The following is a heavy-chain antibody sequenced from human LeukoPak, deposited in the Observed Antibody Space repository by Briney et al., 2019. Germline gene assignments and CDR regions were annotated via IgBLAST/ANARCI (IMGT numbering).Heavy chain of an antibody. Sequence: GSLRLSCAASGFTFSSYGMHWVRQAPGKGLEWVAFIRYDGSNKYYADSVKGRFTISRDNSKNTLYLQMNSLRAEDTAVYYCAKDGGWYYGLRYWGQGTLVTVSS. CDR3: AKDGGWYYGLRY. J-gene: IGHJ4*02. D-gene: IGHD2-15*01. V-gene: IGHV3-30*02. CDR2: IRYDGSNK. CDR1: GFTFSSYG.